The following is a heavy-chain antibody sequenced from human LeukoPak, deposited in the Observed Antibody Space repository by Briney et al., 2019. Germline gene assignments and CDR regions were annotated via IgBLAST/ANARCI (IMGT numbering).Heavy chain of an antibody. D-gene: IGHD3-10*01. CDR2: IYYSGST. V-gene: IGHV4-39*07. Sequence: SSETLSLTCTVSGGSINNRDYYWGWIRQPPGKGLEWIGNIYYSGSTHYSPSLKSRVTISVDTSKNHFSLKLSSVTAADTAVYYCARDYYGSGSYRRIDAFDIWGQGGMVTVSS. J-gene: IGHJ3*02. CDR3: ARDYYGSGSYRRIDAFDI. CDR1: GGSINNRDYY.